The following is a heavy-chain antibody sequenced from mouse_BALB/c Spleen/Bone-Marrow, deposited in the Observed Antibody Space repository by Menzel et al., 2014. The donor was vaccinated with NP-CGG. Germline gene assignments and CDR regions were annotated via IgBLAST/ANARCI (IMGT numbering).Heavy chain of an antibody. V-gene: IGHV1-55*01. CDR1: GYNFTSYW. J-gene: IGHJ3*01. CDR3: ARVRFCYDYAFAY. D-gene: IGHD2-4*01. CDR2: IYPGSGST. Sequence: QVQLKESGAELVKPGTSVKLSCKASGYNFTSYWINWVKLRPGQGLEWIGDIYPGSGSTNYNEKFKSKATLTVDTSSSTAYMQLSSLASEDSALYYCARVRFCYDYAFAYWGQGTLVTVSA.